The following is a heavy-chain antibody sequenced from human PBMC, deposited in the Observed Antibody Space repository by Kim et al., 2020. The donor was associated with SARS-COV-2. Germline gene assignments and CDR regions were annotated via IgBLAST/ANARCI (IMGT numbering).Heavy chain of an antibody. D-gene: IGHD3-10*01. CDR1: GYSFSHYA. CDR2: ISGGTGNT. V-gene: IGHV1-3*01. CDR3: ARLSPFSDSGDLYYYYAMDV. J-gene: IGHJ6*02. Sequence: SVKVSCKASGYSFSHYAMHWVRQAPGQSLEWMGWISGGTGNTKYSQKFQGRVTITSDTSARIVYMEVNSLRSEDTAVYYCARLSPFSDSGDLYYYYAMDVWGQGTTVTVSS.